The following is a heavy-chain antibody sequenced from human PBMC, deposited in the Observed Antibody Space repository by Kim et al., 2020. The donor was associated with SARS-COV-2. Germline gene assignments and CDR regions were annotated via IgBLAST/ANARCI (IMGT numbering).Heavy chain of an antibody. D-gene: IGHD1-7*01. V-gene: IGHV4-39*01. J-gene: IGHJ5*02. CDR3: ARHEDRLFNWSYVQYGFDP. Sequence: KGRVTISVDTSKNQFSLELSSVTAADTAVYYCARHEDRLFNWSYVQYGFDPWGQGTLVTVSS.